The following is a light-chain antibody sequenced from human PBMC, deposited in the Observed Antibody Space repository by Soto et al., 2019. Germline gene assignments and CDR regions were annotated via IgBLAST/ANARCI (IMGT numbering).Light chain of an antibody. J-gene: IGKJ1*01. CDR1: QSISSW. Sequence: DIQMTQTPSTLSGSVGDRVTITCRASQSISSWLAWYQQKPGKAPKLLIYDASSLESGVPSRFSGSGSGTEFTLTISSLQPDDFATYYFQQYNSYWTFGQGTKVDIK. CDR3: QQYNSYWT. CDR2: DAS. V-gene: IGKV1-5*01.